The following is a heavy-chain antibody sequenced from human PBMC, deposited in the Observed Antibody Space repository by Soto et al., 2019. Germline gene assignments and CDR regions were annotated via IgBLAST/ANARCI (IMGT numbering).Heavy chain of an antibody. Sequence: VQLQESGPGLVRPSGTLSLTCVVSGGSISGSNWWSWVRLPPGKGLVWIGGVFHSGSINYNPSLKSRVTLSVYTAKNQFAMRLIAMTAADTAVYFCARTKGYFDSGSSLLWYFDLWGRGVPGTGSS. J-gene: IGHJ2*01. CDR2: VFHSGSI. CDR3: ARTKGYFDSGSSLLWYFDL. V-gene: IGHV4-4*02. CDR1: GGSISGSNW. D-gene: IGHD3-10*01.